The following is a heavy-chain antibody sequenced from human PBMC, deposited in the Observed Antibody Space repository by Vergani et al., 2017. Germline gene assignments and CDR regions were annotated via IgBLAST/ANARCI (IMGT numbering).Heavy chain of an antibody. J-gene: IGHJ6*02. D-gene: IGHD3-22*01. Sequence: EVQLVQSGAEVKKPGESLKISCKGSGYSFTSYWIGWVRQMPGKGLEWMGIIYPGDSDTRYSPSFQGQVTISADKSISTDYLQWSSLKASDTAMYYCARHETYYYDSSGYYYYYGMDVWGQGTTVTVSS. CDR1: GYSFTSYW. V-gene: IGHV5-51*01. CDR3: ARHETYYYDSSGYYYYYGMDV. CDR2: IYPGDSDT.